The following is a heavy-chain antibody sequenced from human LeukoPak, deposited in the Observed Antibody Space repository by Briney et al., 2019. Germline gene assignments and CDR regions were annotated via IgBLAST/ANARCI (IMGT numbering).Heavy chain of an antibody. CDR3: ARWYYDSSGYFDY. D-gene: IGHD3-22*01. CDR1: GGSISSYY. V-gene: IGHV4-4*07. CDR2: IYTSGST. J-gene: IGHJ4*02. Sequence: SETLSLTCTVSGGSISSYYWSWIRQPAGKGLEWIGRIYTSGSTYYNPSLKGRITISVDTSKNQFSLKLSSVTAADTAVYYCARWYYDSSGYFDYWGQGTLVTVSS.